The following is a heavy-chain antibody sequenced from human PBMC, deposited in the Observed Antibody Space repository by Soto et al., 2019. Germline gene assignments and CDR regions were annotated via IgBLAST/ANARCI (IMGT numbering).Heavy chain of an antibody. V-gene: IGHV3-11*01. CDR3: ARLNDFGPLRGHFDL. D-gene: IGHD1-1*01. CDR1: GFPFSDYY. CDR2: ISTSDSTI. Sequence: PGGSLRLSCAASGFPFSDYYMAWIRPAPGKGLEWVSYISTSDSTIYYADSVKGRFTISRYNSKTSLYLQQNSLRAEDTAVFYCARLNDFGPLRGHFDLWGQGTMGTVSS. J-gene: IGHJ3*01.